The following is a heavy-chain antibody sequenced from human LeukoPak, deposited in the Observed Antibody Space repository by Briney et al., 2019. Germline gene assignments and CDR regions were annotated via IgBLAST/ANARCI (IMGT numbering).Heavy chain of an antibody. CDR1: GFNFANHA. CDR3: AKAYCSTASCAVDY. V-gene: IGHV3-23*01. D-gene: IGHD2-2*01. CDR2: ISGGGDIT. J-gene: IGHJ4*02. Sequence: GGSLRLSCAASGFNFANHAMSWVRQTAGKGLEWVSAISGGGDITYYADSVKGRFTISRDNSKNTLYLQVNSLRAEDTAVYYCAKAYCSTASCAVDYWGQGTLVTVSS.